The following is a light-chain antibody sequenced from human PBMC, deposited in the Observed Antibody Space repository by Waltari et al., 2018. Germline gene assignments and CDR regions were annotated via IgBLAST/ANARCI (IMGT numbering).Light chain of an antibody. CDR2: GAS. J-gene: IGKJ2*01. CDR1: QTISSNY. CDR3: QHYSSSTGFT. Sequence: EIVLTQSPGPLSLSPGERAALSCRTSQTISSNYLAWYQQKPGQAPRLLFYGASDRATDIPDRISASGSGTDFTLTISRLEPEDFAVYFCQHYSSSTGFTFGQGTKVEIK. V-gene: IGKV3-20*01.